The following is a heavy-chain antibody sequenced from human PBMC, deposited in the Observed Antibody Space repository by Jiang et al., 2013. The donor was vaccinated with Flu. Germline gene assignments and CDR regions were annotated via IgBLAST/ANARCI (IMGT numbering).Heavy chain of an antibody. CDR1: GFTFNAGF. J-gene: IGHJ2*01. CDR3: ARDRYLSHFDL. Sequence: QLLESGGGLVKPGGSLRLSCAASGFTFNAGFMNWIRQAPGKGLEWVSYISSTGSSIYYAGSVKGRFTISRDNAKNSVYLQMSSLRADDTAVYYCARDRYLSHFDLWGRGTLVTVSS. V-gene: IGHV3-11*04. D-gene: IGHD1-26*01. CDR2: ISSTGSSI.